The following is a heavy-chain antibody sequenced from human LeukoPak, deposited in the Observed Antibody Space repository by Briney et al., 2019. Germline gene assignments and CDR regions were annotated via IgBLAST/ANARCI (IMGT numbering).Heavy chain of an antibody. Sequence: PSETLSLTCTVSGGSISSYYWSWIRQPAGKGLEWNGRIYTSGSTNYNPSLKSRVTMSVDTSKNQFSLKLSSVTAADTAVYYCARDLTVDTAMAFDYWGQGTLVTVSS. CDR1: GGSISSYY. D-gene: IGHD5-18*01. J-gene: IGHJ4*02. CDR3: ARDLTVDTAMAFDY. CDR2: IYTSGST. V-gene: IGHV4-4*07.